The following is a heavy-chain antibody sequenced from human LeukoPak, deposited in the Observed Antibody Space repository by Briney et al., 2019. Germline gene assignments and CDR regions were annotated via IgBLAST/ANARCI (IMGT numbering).Heavy chain of an antibody. J-gene: IGHJ3*02. CDR1: GYIFTNYY. D-gene: IGHD7-27*01. CDR3: ARQFSWGAFDI. Sequence: ASVRVSCKASGYIFTNYYMHWVRQAPGQGPEWMGWINPRSGGTNFAQKFQGRVTMTRDTSISAAYMELSRLRSEDTAVYYCARQFSWGAFDIWGQGTMVTVSS. CDR2: INPRSGGT. V-gene: IGHV1-2*02.